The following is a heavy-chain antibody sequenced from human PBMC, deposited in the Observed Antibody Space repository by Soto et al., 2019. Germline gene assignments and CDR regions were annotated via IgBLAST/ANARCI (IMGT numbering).Heavy chain of an antibody. CDR2: IWYDGSNK. D-gene: IGHD1-26*01. Sequence: QVQLVESGGGVVQPGRSLSLSCAASGFTFSGSGMHWVRQAPGKGLEWVAIIWYDGSNKYYADSVKGRFTISRDNSKNTLYLQMNSLRAEDTAVYYCARRGSGSYEDAFDIWGQGTMVTVSS. J-gene: IGHJ3*02. CDR1: GFTFSGSG. CDR3: ARRGSGSYEDAFDI. V-gene: IGHV3-33*01.